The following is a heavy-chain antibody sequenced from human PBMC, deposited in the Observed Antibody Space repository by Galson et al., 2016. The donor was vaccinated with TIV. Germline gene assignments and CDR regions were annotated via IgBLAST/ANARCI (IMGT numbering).Heavy chain of an antibody. CDR2: ISGGGAT. J-gene: IGHJ6*02. CDR3: ARDRRFCGNECFLHYYYGMDV. CDR1: TFTVNNNY. D-gene: IGHD4-23*01. V-gene: IGHV3-66*02. Sequence: SLRLSCAASTFTVNNNYMSWVRLAPGRGLEWVSIISGGGATNYADSVKGRFTISRDNSKNVLYLQMSRLRVEDTALYYCARDRRFCGNECFLHYYYGMDVVGQWTPFTVSS.